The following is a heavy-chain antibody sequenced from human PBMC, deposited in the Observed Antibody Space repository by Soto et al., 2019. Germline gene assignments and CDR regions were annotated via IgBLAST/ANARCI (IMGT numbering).Heavy chain of an antibody. CDR3: EGGLGPYYAFDI. Sequence: QVQLVQSGAEVKKPGASVKVSCKASGYTFTSYGISWVRQAPGQGLEWMGWISAYNGNSNYEQKLQGRVTMTADTYTSTSYKELSSLRADDTAVYYSEGGLGPYYAFDIWGQGTMVTVSS. D-gene: IGHD1-26*01. V-gene: IGHV1-18*01. J-gene: IGHJ3*02. CDR1: GYTFTSYG. CDR2: ISAYNGNS.